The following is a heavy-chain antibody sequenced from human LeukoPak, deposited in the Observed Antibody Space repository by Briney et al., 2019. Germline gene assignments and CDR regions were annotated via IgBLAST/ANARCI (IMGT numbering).Heavy chain of an antibody. D-gene: IGHD5-18*01. V-gene: IGHV1-8*01. CDR3: ARENRIQLWSD. Sequence: ASVKVSCKASGYTFTSYDISWVRQATGQGLEWMGWMNPNSGNTGYAQKFQGRVTMARNTSISTAYMELSSLRSEDTAVYYCARENRIQLWSDWGQGTLVTVSS. J-gene: IGHJ4*02. CDR1: GYTFTSYD. CDR2: MNPNSGNT.